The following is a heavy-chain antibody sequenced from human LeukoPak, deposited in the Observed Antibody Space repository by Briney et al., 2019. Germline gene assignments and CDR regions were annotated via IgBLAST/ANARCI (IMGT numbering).Heavy chain of an antibody. CDR2: ISGSGGST. CDR3: AKERVAAADHFDY. CDR1: GGSISSSSYY. J-gene: IGHJ4*02. V-gene: IGHV3-23*01. Sequence: ETLSLTCTVSGGSISSSSYYWGWIRQPPGKGLEWVSAISGSGGSTYYADSVKGRFTISRDNSKNTLYLQMNSLRAEDTAVYYCAKERVAAADHFDYWGQGTLVTVSS. D-gene: IGHD6-13*01.